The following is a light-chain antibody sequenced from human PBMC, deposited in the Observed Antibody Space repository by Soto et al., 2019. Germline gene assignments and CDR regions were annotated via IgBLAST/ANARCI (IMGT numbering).Light chain of an antibody. Sequence: EIVLTQSPGTLSLSPGERATVCCRASRSVSNSYLVWYQQKPGQAPRLLIYGASSRATGIPDRFSGSGSGTDFTLTISRLEPEDFAVYYCQQYGSSPITFGQGTRLEIK. V-gene: IGKV3-20*01. CDR2: GAS. CDR1: RSVSNSY. J-gene: IGKJ5*01. CDR3: QQYGSSPIT.